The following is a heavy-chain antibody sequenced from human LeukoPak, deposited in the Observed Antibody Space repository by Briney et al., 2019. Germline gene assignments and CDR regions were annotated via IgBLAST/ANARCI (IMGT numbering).Heavy chain of an antibody. D-gene: IGHD3-16*01. Sequence: GASVKVSCKASGYIFTGYYMHWVQQAPGQGLEWMGWINPNSGDTNYAQKFQGRVTMTRDTSISTAYMELSRLRSDDTAVYYCARVRYRLAETYIDYWGQGTLVTVSS. CDR3: ARVRYRLAETYIDY. V-gene: IGHV1-2*02. CDR1: GYIFTGYY. J-gene: IGHJ4*02. CDR2: INPNSGDT.